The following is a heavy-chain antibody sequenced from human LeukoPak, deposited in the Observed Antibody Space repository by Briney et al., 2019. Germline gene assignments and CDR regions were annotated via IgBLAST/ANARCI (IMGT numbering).Heavy chain of an antibody. D-gene: IGHD3-22*01. CDR2: IYSGGST. Sequence: GGSLRLSCAASGFTFSTYSMNWVRQAPGKGLEWVSVIYSGGSTYYADSVKGRFTISRDNSKNTLYLQMNSLRAEDTAVYYCAREDSSGYYSNYYGMDVWGQGTTVTVSS. J-gene: IGHJ6*02. V-gene: IGHV3-66*01. CDR3: AREDSSGYYSNYYGMDV. CDR1: GFTFSTYS.